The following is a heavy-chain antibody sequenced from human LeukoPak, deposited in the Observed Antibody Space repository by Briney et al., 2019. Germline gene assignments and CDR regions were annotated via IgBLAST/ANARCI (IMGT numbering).Heavy chain of an antibody. CDR3: VKGSGDY. Sequence: GGSLRLSCAASGFTFSSYSMNWVRQAPGKGLEWVSYISSSSSTIYYADSVKGRFTISRDNARDSLYLQMNSLRVEDTAVYYCVKGSGDYWGQGTLVTVSS. J-gene: IGHJ4*02. CDR2: ISSSSSTI. V-gene: IGHV3-48*04. CDR1: GFTFSSYS.